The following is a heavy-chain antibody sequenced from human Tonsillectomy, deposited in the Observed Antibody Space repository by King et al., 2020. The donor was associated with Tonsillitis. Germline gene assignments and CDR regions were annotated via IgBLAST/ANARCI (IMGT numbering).Heavy chain of an antibody. D-gene: IGHD6-19*01. Sequence: QLVQSGAEVKKPGASVKVSCKASGYIFIGYYMHWVRQAPGQGLEWMGWINSNSGGTNYAQKFQGRKFQGRVTMTRDTSISTDYMELSRLKSDDTAVYYCARGPPTYSSGWLAYGLDVWGQGTTVTVSS. J-gene: IGHJ6*02. V-gene: IGHV1-2*02. CDR2: INSNSGGT. CDR3: ARGPPTYSSGWLAYGLDV. CDR1: GYIFIGYY.